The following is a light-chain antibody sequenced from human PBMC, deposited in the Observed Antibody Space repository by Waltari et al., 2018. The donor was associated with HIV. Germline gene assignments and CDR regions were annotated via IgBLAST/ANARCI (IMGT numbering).Light chain of an antibody. V-gene: IGLV1-44*01. CDR1: SSNLGSNT. Sequence: QSVLTQPPSASGTPGQRVTISCSGSSSNLGSNTVNWYQQLPGPAPKLLIYSNNQRPSGVPDRFSGSKSGTSASLAISGLQSEDEADYYCAAWDDSLNGHYVFGTGTKVTVL. CDR3: AAWDDSLNGHYV. J-gene: IGLJ1*01. CDR2: SNN.